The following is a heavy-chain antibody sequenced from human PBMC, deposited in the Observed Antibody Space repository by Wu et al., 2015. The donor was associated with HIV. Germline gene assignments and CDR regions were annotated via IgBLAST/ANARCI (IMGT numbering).Heavy chain of an antibody. J-gene: IGHJ4*02. V-gene: IGHV1-18*01. CDR1: GYTFTSYG. CDR2: ISAYNGNT. Sequence: QVQLVQSGAEVKKPGASVKVSCKASGYTFTSYGISWVRQAPGQGLEWMGWISAYNGNTNYAQKLQGRVTMTTDTSTSTAYMELRSLRSDDTAVYYCARDLDPQYYYDSSGFHYWGQGTLVTVSS. CDR3: ARDLDPQYYYDSSGFHY. D-gene: IGHD3-22*01.